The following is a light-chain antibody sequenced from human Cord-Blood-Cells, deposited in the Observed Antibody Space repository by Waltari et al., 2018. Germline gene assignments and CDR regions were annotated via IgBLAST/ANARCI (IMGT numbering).Light chain of an antibody. CDR2: EVS. V-gene: IGLV2-14*01. CDR1: SSAVGGYNY. J-gene: IGLJ1*01. CDR3: SSYTSSSTNYV. Sequence: QSALTQPASVSGSPGQSITISCTGTSSAVGGYNYVSWYQQHPGKAPKLMIYEVSNRPSGVSNRFSGSKSGNTASLTISGLQAEDEADYYCSSYTSSSTNYVFGTGTKVTVL.